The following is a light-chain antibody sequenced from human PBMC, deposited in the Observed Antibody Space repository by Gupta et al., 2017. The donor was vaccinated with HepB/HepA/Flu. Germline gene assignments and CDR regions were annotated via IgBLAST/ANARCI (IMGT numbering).Light chain of an antibody. CDR1: QSVSSN. CDR2: GAS. V-gene: IGKV3-15*01. J-gene: IGKJ1*01. Sequence: EIVLTHTPATRSVSTGERATLSCRASQSVSSNLAWYQQKPGQAPRLLIYGASTRATGIPARFSGSGSGTEFTLTISSLQSEDFAVYYCQQYNNWPRTFGQGTKVEIK. CDR3: QQYNNWPRT.